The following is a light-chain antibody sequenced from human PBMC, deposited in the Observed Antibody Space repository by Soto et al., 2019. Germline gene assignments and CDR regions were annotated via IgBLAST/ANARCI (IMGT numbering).Light chain of an antibody. CDR2: DAS. J-gene: IGKJ4*01. V-gene: IGKV3-11*01. CDR3: QQYYNWPPLT. CDR1: QSVSSY. Sequence: EIVLTQSPATLSLSPGERATLSCRASQSVSSYLAWYQQKPGQAPRLLIYDASNRATGIPARFSGSGSGTEFTLTISSLQSEDFAVYYCQQYYNWPPLTFGGGTKVDIK.